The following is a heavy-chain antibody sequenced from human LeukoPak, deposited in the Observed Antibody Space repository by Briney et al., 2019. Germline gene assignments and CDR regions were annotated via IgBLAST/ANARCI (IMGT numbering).Heavy chain of an antibody. CDR3: AKDVGLLQGALD. Sequence: GGSLRLSCAASGFTFSSYAMSWVRQAAGKGLEWVPAISGSGGRTYYADSVKDRFTISRDNSKNTLYLQMNSLRAEDKAVYYCAKDVGLLQGALDWGQGTLVTVSS. D-gene: IGHD2-15*01. V-gene: IGHV3-23*01. CDR2: ISGSGGRT. CDR1: GFTFSSYA. J-gene: IGHJ4*02.